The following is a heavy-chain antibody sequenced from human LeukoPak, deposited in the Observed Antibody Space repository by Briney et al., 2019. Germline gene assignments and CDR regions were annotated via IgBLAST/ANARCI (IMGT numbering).Heavy chain of an antibody. D-gene: IGHD3-10*01. CDR2: IYYSGST. V-gene: IGHV4-39*01. J-gene: IGHJ4*02. CDR3: ARTRYYYNSRSYGAPYYFDY. CDR1: GFTFGDYA. Sequence: PGGSLRLSCTASGFTFGDYAMSWVRQPPGKGLEWIGSIYYSGSTYYNPSLKSRVTISVDTSKNQFSLKLSSVTAADTAVYYCARTRYYYNSRSYGAPYYFDYWGQGTLVTVSS.